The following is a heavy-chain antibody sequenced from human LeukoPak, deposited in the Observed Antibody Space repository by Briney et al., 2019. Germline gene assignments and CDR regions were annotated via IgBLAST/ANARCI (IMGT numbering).Heavy chain of an antibody. Sequence: SETLSLTCTVSGGSISTYYWSWIRQPPGKGLEWIGYIYYSGSTNYNPSLKSRVTISIDTSKNQFSLKLSSVTAADTAVYYCARQRFRNGDYGEFDYWGQGTLVTVSS. J-gene: IGHJ4*02. CDR1: GGSISTYY. CDR2: IYYSGST. V-gene: IGHV4-59*08. CDR3: ARQRFRNGDYGEFDY. D-gene: IGHD4-17*01.